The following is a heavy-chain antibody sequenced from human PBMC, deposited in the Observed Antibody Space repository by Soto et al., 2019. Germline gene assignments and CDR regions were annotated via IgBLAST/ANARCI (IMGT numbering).Heavy chain of an antibody. CDR2: IKQDGSEK. J-gene: IGHJ6*02. CDR3: ARVIGSGWYYYYYGMDV. D-gene: IGHD6-19*01. V-gene: IGHV3-7*01. CDR1: GFTFSSYW. Sequence: GGSLRLSCAASGFTFSSYWMSWVRQAPGEGLEWVANIKQDGSEKYYVDSVKGRFTISRDNAKNSLYLQMNSLRAEDTAVYYCARVIGSGWYYYYYGMDVWGQGTTVTVSS.